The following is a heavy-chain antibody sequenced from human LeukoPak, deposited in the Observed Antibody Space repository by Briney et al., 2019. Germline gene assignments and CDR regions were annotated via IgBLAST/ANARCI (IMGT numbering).Heavy chain of an antibody. V-gene: IGHV3-23*01. CDR2: ISGSGGST. J-gene: IGHJ4*02. Sequence: PGGSLRLSCAASGFTFSSYAMSWVRQAPGTGLEWVSAISGSGGSTYYADSVKGRFTISRDNSKNTLYLQMNSLRAEDTAVYYCAKDPQHDYGDSYEDYWGQGTLVTVSS. CDR1: GFTFSSYA. D-gene: IGHD4-17*01. CDR3: AKDPQHDYGDSYEDY.